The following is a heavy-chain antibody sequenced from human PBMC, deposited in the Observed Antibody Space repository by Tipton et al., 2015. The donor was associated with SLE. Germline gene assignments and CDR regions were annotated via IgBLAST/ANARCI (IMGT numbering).Heavy chain of an antibody. D-gene: IGHD2-2*01. CDR1: GGSISSGSYY. V-gene: IGHV4-61*02. Sequence: TLSLTCTVSGGSISSGSYYWSWIRQPAGKGLEWIGRIYTKGSMNYSPSLRSRVTISLDPSKHQLSLKLTSVTAADTAVYYCARVSCSSISCYVDFWGQGTLVTVSS. CDR3: ARVSCSSISCYVDF. J-gene: IGHJ4*02. CDR2: IYTKGSM.